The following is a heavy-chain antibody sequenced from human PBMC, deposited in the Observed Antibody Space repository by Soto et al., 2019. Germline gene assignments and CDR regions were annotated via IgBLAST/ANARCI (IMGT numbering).Heavy chain of an antibody. J-gene: IGHJ4*02. D-gene: IGHD3-9*01. Sequence: PVGSLRLSCAASGFTFSSYWMSWVRQAPGKGLEWVANIKQDGSEKYYVDSVKGRFTISRDNAKNSLYLQMNSLRAEDTAVYYCANEQDSYDILTGYFDYWGQGTLVTVSS. CDR2: IKQDGSEK. V-gene: IGHV3-7*01. CDR1: GFTFSSYW. CDR3: ANEQDSYDILTGYFDY.